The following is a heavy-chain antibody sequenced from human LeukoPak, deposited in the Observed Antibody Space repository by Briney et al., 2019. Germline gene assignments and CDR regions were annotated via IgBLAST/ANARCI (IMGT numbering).Heavy chain of an antibody. D-gene: IGHD3-10*01. J-gene: IGHJ5*02. Sequence: PSETLFLTCSVSDGSMNNGYWTWIRRPPGKGLEWSGYIYFSGSTDYHPSLRSRVTISVDRSKNQFSLKLRSVTAADTAIYYCARHWTNAGNNWFDPWSQGTLVTVSS. CDR2: IYFSGST. V-gene: IGHV4-59*08. CDR3: ARHWTNAGNNWFDP. CDR1: DGSMNNGY.